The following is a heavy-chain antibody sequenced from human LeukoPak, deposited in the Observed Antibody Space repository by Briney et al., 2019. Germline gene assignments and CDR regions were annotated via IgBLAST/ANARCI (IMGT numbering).Heavy chain of an antibody. D-gene: IGHD3-22*01. V-gene: IGHV4-34*01. CDR2: INHSGST. CDR1: GGSFSGYY. CDR3: ARGDYYDSSGYYFDY. J-gene: IGHJ4*02. Sequence: KSSETLSLTCAVYGGSFSGYYWSWIRQPPGKGLEWIGEINHSGSTNYNPSLKSRVTISVDTSKNQFSLKLSSVTAADTAVYYCARGDYYDSSGYYFDYWGQGTLVTVSS.